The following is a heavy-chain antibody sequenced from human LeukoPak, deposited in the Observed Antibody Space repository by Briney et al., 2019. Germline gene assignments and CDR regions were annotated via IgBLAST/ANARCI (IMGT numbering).Heavy chain of an antibody. CDR3: ARGWYYGSGSYYGLYYYYGMDV. Sequence: PSETLSLTCTVSGGSISSSSYYWGWIRQPPGKGLEWIGSIYYSGSTYYNPSLKSRVTISVDTSKNQFSLKLSSVTAADTAVYYCARGWYYGSGSYYGLYYYYGMDVRGQGTTVTVSS. J-gene: IGHJ6*02. CDR2: IYYSGST. CDR1: GGSISSSSYY. V-gene: IGHV4-39*07. D-gene: IGHD3-10*01.